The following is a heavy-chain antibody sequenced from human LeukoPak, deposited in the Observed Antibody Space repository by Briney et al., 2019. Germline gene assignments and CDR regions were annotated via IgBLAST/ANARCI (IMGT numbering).Heavy chain of an antibody. Sequence: GSLRLSCAASGFTVSSNSMTWVRQAPGKGLEWVSVIYSGGGTYYADSVKGRFTISRDNSKNTLYLQMNSLRAEDTPVYYCAKRDPADYWGQGTLVTVSS. D-gene: IGHD6-25*01. CDR3: AKRDPADY. CDR2: IYSGGGT. J-gene: IGHJ4*02. CDR1: GFTVSSNS. V-gene: IGHV3-66*01.